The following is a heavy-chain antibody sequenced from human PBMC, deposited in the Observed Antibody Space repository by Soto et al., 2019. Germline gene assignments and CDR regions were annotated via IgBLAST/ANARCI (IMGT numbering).Heavy chain of an antibody. V-gene: IGHV1-3*01. J-gene: IGHJ5*02. CDR2: INAGNGNT. CDR1: GYTFTSYA. D-gene: IGHD3-10*01. Sequence: QVQLVQSGAEVKKPGASVKVSCKASGYTFTSYAMHWVRQAPGQRLEWMGWINAGNGNTKYSQKFQGRVTITRDTSASTAYMEPSSLRAEDTAVYYCAGVDYYGSGSYYRNWFDPWGQGTLVTVSS. CDR3: AGVDYYGSGSYYRNWFDP.